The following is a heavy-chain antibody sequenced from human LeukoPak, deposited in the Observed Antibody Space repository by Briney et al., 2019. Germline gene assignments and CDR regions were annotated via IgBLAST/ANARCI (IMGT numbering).Heavy chain of an antibody. CDR2: ISSSSYI. Sequence: GSLRLSCAASGFTFSSYSMNWVRQAPGKGLEWVSSISSSSYIYYADSVKGRFTISRDNAKNSLYLQMNSLRAEDTAVYYCARDYYGSGSNDYWGQGPLVTVSS. J-gene: IGHJ4*02. V-gene: IGHV3-21*01. CDR1: GFTFSSYS. D-gene: IGHD3-10*01. CDR3: ARDYYGSGSNDY.